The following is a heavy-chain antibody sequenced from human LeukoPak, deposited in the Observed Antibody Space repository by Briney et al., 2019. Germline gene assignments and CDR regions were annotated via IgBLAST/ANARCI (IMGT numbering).Heavy chain of an antibody. Sequence: GGSLRLSCAASGFTFSSYAMSWVRQAPGKGLEWASAISGSGGSPYSADSVKGRFTISRDNSKNTLYLQMNSLRAEDTAVYYCAKLEVGVTRGGGYWGQGTLVTVSS. CDR1: GFTFSSYA. V-gene: IGHV3-23*01. D-gene: IGHD1-26*01. CDR3: AKLEVGVTRGGGY. J-gene: IGHJ4*02. CDR2: ISGSGGSP.